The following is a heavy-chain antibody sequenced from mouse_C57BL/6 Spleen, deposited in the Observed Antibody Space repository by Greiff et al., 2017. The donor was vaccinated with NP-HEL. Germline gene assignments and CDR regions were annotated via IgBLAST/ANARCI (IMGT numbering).Heavy chain of an antibody. CDR1: GYAFSSSW. J-gene: IGHJ2*01. V-gene: IGHV1-82*01. Sequence: QVQLQQSGPELVKPGASVKISCKASGYAFSSSWMNWVKQRPGKGLEWIGRIYPGDGDTNYNGKFKGKATLTADKSSSTAYMQISSLTSEDSAVYFCARDPNYYGSSYFDYWGQGTTLTVSS. CDR2: IYPGDGDT. D-gene: IGHD1-1*01. CDR3: ARDPNYYGSSYFDY.